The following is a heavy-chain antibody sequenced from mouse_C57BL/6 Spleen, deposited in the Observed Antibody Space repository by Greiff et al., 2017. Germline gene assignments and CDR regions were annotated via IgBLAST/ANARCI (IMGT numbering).Heavy chain of an antibody. J-gene: IGHJ2*01. CDR1: GYTFTSYW. Sequence: VQLQQPGAELVRPGSSVKLSCKASGYTFTSYWMHWVKQRPIQGLEWIGNIDPSDSETHSNQKFKDKATLTVDKSSSTAYMQLSSLTSEDSAVYYCASLSRGSYYFDYWGQGTTRTVSS. V-gene: IGHV1-52*01. CDR3: ASLSRGSYYFDY. CDR2: IDPSDSET. D-gene: IGHD2-3*01.